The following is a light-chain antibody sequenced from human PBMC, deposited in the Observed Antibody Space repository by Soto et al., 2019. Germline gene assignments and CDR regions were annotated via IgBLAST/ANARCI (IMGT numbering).Light chain of an antibody. CDR3: LLSYSGTRGV. CDR1: TGAVTSDHY. V-gene: IGLV7-46*01. J-gene: IGLJ1*01. CDR2: DTK. Sequence: QSVVTQEPSLTVSPGGTVTLTCGSTTGAVTSDHYPYWFQLKPGQAPRTLIFDTKHKHSWTPVRFSGSLLGDKAALTLAGAQPEDEAEYYCLLSYSGTRGVFGTGTKLTVL.